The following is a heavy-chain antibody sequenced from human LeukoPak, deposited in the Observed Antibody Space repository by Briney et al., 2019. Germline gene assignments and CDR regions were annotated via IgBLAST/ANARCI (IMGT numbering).Heavy chain of an antibody. CDR2: IYYSGST. V-gene: IGHV4-59*01. CDR3: ARDLIYSNYGGYYYGMDV. CDR1: GGSIISYY. Sequence: PSETLSLTCTVSGGSIISYYWSWVRQPPGKRLEWIGYIYYSGSTNYNPSLKSRVTISVDTSKNQFSLKLSSVTAADTAVYYCARDLIYSNYGGYYYGMDVWGQGTTVTVSS. D-gene: IGHD4-11*01. J-gene: IGHJ6*02.